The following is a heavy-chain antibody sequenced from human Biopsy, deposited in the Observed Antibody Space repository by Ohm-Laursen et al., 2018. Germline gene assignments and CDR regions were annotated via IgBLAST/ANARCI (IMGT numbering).Heavy chain of an antibody. V-gene: IGHV3-74*01. CDR2: INRDESST. J-gene: IGHJ4*02. Sequence: SLRLSCAAFGFDFSDYSMSWVRQAPGKGLVWVSRINRDESSTSYADFVKGRFTISRDNAKNTLYLQMNSLRAEDTAVYYCARGGAGGGDYWGQGTLVSVSS. CDR3: ARGGAGGGDY. D-gene: IGHD2-15*01. CDR1: GFDFSDYS.